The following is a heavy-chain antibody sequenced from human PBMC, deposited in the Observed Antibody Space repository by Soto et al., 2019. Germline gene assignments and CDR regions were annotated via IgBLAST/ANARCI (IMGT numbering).Heavy chain of an antibody. CDR3: ARRRYADWAFDY. D-gene: IGHD3-9*01. CDR1: GGSISGYY. J-gene: IGHJ4*02. V-gene: IGHV4-59*08. Sequence: TSETLSLTCFVSGGSISGYYVSWVRQPPGKGLEWIGYIYYSGSTTYNSSLKGRVTMSVDTSKNQFSLELSSVTAADTAVYYCARRRYADWAFDYWGQGTLVTVSS. CDR2: IYYSGST.